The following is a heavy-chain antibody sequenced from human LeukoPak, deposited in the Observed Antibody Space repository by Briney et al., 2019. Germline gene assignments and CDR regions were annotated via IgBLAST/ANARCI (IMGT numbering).Heavy chain of an antibody. J-gene: IGHJ4*02. CDR3: ATTRDGYNPYYFDY. CDR1: GYTFSSDD. CDR2: ITPFNGNT. D-gene: IGHD5-24*01. Sequence: SVKVSCKASGYTFSSDDINWVRQAAGQALEWMGWITPFNGNTNYAQKFQDRVTITRDRSMSTAYMELSSLRSEDTAMYYCATTRDGYNPYYFDYWGQGTLVTVSS. V-gene: IGHV1-45*02.